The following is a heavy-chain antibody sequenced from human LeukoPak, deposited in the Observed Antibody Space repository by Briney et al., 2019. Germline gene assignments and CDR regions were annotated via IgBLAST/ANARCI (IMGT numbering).Heavy chain of an antibody. CDR1: GFTFSSYE. Sequence: SGGSLRLSCAASGFTFSSYEMNWVRQAPGKGLEWVSYISSSGSTIYYADSVKGRFTISRDNAKNSLYLQMNSLRAEDTAVYYCAREGGYSSSWTLSYDYWGQGTLVTVSS. CDR3: AREGGYSSSWTLSYDY. D-gene: IGHD6-13*01. J-gene: IGHJ4*02. V-gene: IGHV3-48*03. CDR2: ISSSGSTI.